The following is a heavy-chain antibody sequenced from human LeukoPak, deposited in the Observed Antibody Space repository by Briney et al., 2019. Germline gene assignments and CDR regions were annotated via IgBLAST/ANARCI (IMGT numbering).Heavy chain of an antibody. CDR3: ARRWEYDFWSGYTNWFDP. CDR2: IYTSGST. CDR1: GGSISSSSYY. Sequence: SETLSLTCTVSGGSISSSSYYWSWIRQPAGKGLEWIGRIYTSGSTNYNPSLKSRVTISVDTSKNQFSLKLSSVTAADTAVYYCARRWEYDFWSGYTNWFDPWGQGTLVTVSS. V-gene: IGHV4-61*02. J-gene: IGHJ5*02. D-gene: IGHD3-3*01.